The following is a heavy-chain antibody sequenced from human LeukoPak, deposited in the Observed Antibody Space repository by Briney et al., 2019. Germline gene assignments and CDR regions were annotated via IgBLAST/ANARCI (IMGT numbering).Heavy chain of an antibody. Sequence: GGSLRLSCAASGFIVSTNYMSWVRQAPGKGLEWVSVIYGGGSTYYADSVKGRFTISRDNSKDSLYLQMNSLRAEDTAVYYCARHEGITMIMNWGQGTLVTVSS. CDR1: GFIVSTNY. D-gene: IGHD3-22*01. J-gene: IGHJ4*02. V-gene: IGHV3-66*04. CDR2: IYGGGST. CDR3: ARHEGITMIMN.